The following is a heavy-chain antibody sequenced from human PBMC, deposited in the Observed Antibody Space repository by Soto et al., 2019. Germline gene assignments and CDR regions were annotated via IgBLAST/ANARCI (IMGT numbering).Heavy chain of an antibody. J-gene: IGHJ4*02. CDR3: ARKAAAALYYFDY. CDR2: IIPIFGTA. D-gene: IGHD6-13*01. CDR1: GGTFSSYA. V-gene: IGHV1-69*06. Sequence: ASVKVSCKASGGTFSSYAISWVRQAPGQGLEWMGGIIPIFGTANYAQKFQGRVTITADKSTSTAYMELSSLRSEDTAVYYCARKAAAALYYFDYWGQGTLVTSPQ.